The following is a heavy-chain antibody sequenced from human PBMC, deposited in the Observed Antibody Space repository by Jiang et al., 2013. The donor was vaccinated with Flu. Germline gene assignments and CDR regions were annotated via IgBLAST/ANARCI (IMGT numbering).Heavy chain of an antibody. J-gene: IGHJ6*02. V-gene: IGHV4-39*01. CDR3: ASPSLRYFDWLSSYGMDV. D-gene: IGHD3-9*01. Sequence: KSRVTISVDTSKNQFSLKLSSVTAADTAVYYCASPSLRYFDWLSSYGMDVWGQGTTVTVSS.